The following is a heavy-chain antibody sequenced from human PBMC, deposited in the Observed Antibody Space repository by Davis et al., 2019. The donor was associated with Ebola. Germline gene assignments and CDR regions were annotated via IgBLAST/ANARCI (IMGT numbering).Heavy chain of an antibody. CDR3: ARGRNGGWDFDY. D-gene: IGHD6-19*01. J-gene: IGHJ4*02. V-gene: IGHV1-69*05. Sequence: AASVKVSCKASGGTFSSYAISWVRQAPGQGLEWMGGIIPIFGTANYAQKFQGRLTLTTDTSTSTVYMELRSLTSDDTAEYYCARGRNGGWDFDYWGQGTRVTVSS. CDR1: GGTFSSYA. CDR2: IIPIFGTA.